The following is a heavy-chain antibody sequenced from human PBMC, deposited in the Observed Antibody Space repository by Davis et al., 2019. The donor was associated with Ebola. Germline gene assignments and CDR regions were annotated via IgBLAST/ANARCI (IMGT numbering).Heavy chain of an antibody. D-gene: IGHD2-2*02. CDR2: INPSGGST. CDR3: AREACSSISCYTYYFDY. CDR1: GYTFTSYY. V-gene: IGHV1-46*01. Sequence: ASVKVSCKASGYTFTSYYMHWVRQAPGQGLEWMGIINPSGGSTSYAQKFQGRVTMTRDTSTSTVYMELSSLRSEDTAVYYCAREACSSISCYTYYFDYWGQGTLVTVSS. J-gene: IGHJ4*02.